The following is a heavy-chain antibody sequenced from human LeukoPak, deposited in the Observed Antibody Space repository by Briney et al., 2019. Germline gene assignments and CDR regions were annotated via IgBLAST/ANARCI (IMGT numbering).Heavy chain of an antibody. Sequence: GGSLRLSCAVSGFTFSNYSMNWVRQAPGKGLEWVSSISSSSSYIYYADSVKGRFTISRDNAKNSLYLQMNSLRAEDTAVYYCASPRYYDSSQIDYWGQGTLVTVSS. D-gene: IGHD3-22*01. CDR1: GFTFSNYS. CDR3: ASPRYYDSSQIDY. V-gene: IGHV3-21*01. J-gene: IGHJ4*02. CDR2: ISSSSSYI.